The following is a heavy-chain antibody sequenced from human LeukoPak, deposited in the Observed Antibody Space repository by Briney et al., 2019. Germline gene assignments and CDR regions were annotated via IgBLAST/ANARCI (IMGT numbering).Heavy chain of an antibody. D-gene: IGHD4-23*01. Sequence: GASVKVSCKVSGYSLSELSVHWVRQAPGIGLERMGGFTPEHGETTYAQNFHGRVTMTEDTSTGTAYMELSSLRSDDTAMYYCATGDYGGIYFDFWGRGTLVTVSP. V-gene: IGHV1-24*01. CDR3: ATGDYGGIYFDF. J-gene: IGHJ4*02. CDR1: GYSLSELS. CDR2: FTPEHGET.